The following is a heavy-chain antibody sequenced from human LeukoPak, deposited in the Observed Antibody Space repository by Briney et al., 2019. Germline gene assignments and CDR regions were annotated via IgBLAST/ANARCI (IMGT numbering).Heavy chain of an antibody. J-gene: IGHJ4*02. CDR2: TSWNSGSI. D-gene: IGHD2-21*02. CDR3: ATGDCGGDCYSSYFDY. CDR1: GFTFDDYA. Sequence: LPGGSLRLSCAASGFTFDDYAMHWVRQAPGKGLEWVSGTSWNSGSIGYADSVKGRFTISRDNSKSMLYLQMNSLRDEDTAVYYCATGDCGGDCYSSYFDYWGQGTLVTVSS. V-gene: IGHV3-9*01.